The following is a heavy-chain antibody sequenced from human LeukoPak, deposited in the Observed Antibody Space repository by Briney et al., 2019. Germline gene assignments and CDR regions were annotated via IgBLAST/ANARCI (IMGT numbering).Heavy chain of an antibody. V-gene: IGHV3-23*01. J-gene: IGHJ5*02. Sequence: GGSLRLSCAASGFTFSSYAMSWVRQAPGKGLEWVSAISGSGGSTYYADSVKGRFTISRDNSRNMVFLQMNSLRAEDTAMYYCAKDPYRVVVATGNYLDPWGQGTLVTVSS. CDR2: ISGSGGST. D-gene: IGHD2-15*01. CDR3: AKDPYRVVVATGNYLDP. CDR1: GFTFSSYA.